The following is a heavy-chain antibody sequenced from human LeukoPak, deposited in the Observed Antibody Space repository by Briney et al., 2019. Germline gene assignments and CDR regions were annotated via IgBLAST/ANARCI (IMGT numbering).Heavy chain of an antibody. J-gene: IGHJ6*03. CDR2: IQYDGSNE. V-gene: IGHV3-30*04. CDR1: GFTFGDYA. D-gene: IGHD2-8*01. CDR3: AKDRCSNGIGCYYYYMDV. Sequence: PGRSLRLSCTGSGFTFGDYAISWVRQAPGKGLEWVAYIQYDGSNEQYADSVKGRFSISRDSSKNILYLQMNGLRAEDTAVYYCAKDRCSNGIGCYYYYMDVWGKGTTVTISS.